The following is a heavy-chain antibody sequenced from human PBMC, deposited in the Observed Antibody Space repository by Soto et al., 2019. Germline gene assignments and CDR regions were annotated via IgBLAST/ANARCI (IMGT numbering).Heavy chain of an antibody. CDR3: ARGGTLRAGYFDP. CDR2: ISLNSGSV. D-gene: IGHD6-25*01. Sequence: GGSLRLSCVGSGFTFDDYDMHWVRQAPGKGLEWVSGISLNSGSVGYADSVKGRFTISRDNAKNSLYLQLNNLRAEDAAVYYYARGGTLRAGYFDPWGQGILVTVST. J-gene: IGHJ5*02. V-gene: IGHV3-9*01. CDR1: GFTFDDYD.